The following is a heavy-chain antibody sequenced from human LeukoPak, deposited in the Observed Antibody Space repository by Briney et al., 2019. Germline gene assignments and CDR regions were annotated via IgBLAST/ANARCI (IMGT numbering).Heavy chain of an antibody. CDR2: INHSGST. Sequence: SETLSLTCAVYGGSFSGYYWSWIRQPPGKGLEWIGEINHSGSTNYNPSLKSRVTISVDTSKNQFSLKPSSVTAADTAVYYCAIHGAPGWLSQGGYWGQGTLVTVSS. J-gene: IGHJ4*02. CDR3: AIHGAPGWLSQGGY. V-gene: IGHV4-34*01. CDR1: GGSFSGYY. D-gene: IGHD3-22*01.